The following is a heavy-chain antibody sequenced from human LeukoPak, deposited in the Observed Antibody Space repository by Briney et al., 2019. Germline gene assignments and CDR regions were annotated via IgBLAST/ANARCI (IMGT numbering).Heavy chain of an antibody. CDR3: ARDRYFGSGSHNYFDH. D-gene: IGHD3-10*01. CDR1: GYTLTNYA. Sequence: ASVKVSCKASGYTLTNYAMHWVRQAPGQRLEWMGSINGGNDNTRYSQNFQGRVTITRDTSASTAYMELNSLRSEDTAIYYCARDRYFGSGSHNYFDHWGQGTLDTVSS. J-gene: IGHJ4*02. V-gene: IGHV1-3*01. CDR2: INGGNDNT.